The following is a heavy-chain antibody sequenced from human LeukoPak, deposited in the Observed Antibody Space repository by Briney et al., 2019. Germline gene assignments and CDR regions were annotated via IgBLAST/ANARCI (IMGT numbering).Heavy chain of an antibody. CDR2: FYIDGRA. J-gene: IGHJ3*02. CDR1: GFSVGGNY. CDR3: ARDRRRLRGQNGDGDAFDI. V-gene: IGHV3-53*01. D-gene: IGHD2-8*01. Sequence: GGSLRLSCTASGFSVGGNYISWVRQAPGKGPEWVSIFYIDGRAFHAASVKGRFTMSRDISKNSVDLQMNSLRAEDTAVYFCARDRRRLRGQNGDGDAFDIWGQGTRVTVSS.